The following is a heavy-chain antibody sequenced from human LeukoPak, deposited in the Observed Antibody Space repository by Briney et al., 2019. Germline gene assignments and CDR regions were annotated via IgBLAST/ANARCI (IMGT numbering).Heavy chain of an antibody. CDR2: INHSGST. D-gene: IGHD3/OR15-3a*01. Sequence: SETLSLTCAVYGGSFSGYYWSWIRQPPGKGLEWIGEINHSGSTNYNPSLKSRVTISVDTSKNQFSLKLSSVTAAETAVYYCARQTGSGLFILPGGQGTLVTVSS. CDR3: ARQTGSGLFILP. J-gene: IGHJ4*02. CDR1: GGSFSGYY. V-gene: IGHV4-34*01.